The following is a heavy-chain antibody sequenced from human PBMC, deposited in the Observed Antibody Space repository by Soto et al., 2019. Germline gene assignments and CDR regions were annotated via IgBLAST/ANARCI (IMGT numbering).Heavy chain of an antibody. CDR3: ATDLSRYSSSWFDY. Sequence: ASVKVSCKVSGYTLTELSMHWVRQAPGKGLEWMGGFDPEDGETIYAQKFQGRVTMTEDTSTDTAYMELSSLRSEDTAVYYCATDLSRYSSSWFDYWGQGTLVTVSS. D-gene: IGHD6-13*01. CDR1: GYTLTELS. V-gene: IGHV1-24*01. CDR2: FDPEDGET. J-gene: IGHJ4*02.